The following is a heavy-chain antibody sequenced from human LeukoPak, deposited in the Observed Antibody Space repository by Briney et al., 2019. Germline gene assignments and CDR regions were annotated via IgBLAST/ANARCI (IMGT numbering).Heavy chain of an antibody. Sequence: GGSLRLSCAASGFTFSNAWMNWVRQAPGEGLEWVGRIKSRSDGGKTDYVAPVKGRFTISRDDSKNTLYLQVNSLKTEDTAVYYCTTGNWGSFSYWGQGTLVTVSS. J-gene: IGHJ4*02. CDR3: TTGNWGSFSY. CDR1: GFTFSNAW. CDR2: IKSRSDGGKT. V-gene: IGHV3-15*01. D-gene: IGHD7-27*01.